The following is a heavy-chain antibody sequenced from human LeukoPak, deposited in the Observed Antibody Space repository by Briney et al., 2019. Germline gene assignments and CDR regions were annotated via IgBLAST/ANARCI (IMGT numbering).Heavy chain of an antibody. Sequence: GGSLRLSCAASGFTFSDYYMSWIRQAPGKGLEWVSYISSRGRTIYYADSVKGRSTISRENAKNSLNLQMNSLRAEATAVYYCASFRYCSSTSCPEGEADPWGQGTLVTVSS. J-gene: IGHJ5*02. CDR3: ASFRYCSSTSCPEGEADP. CDR1: GFTFSDYY. D-gene: IGHD2-2*01. CDR2: ISSRGRTI. V-gene: IGHV3-11*01.